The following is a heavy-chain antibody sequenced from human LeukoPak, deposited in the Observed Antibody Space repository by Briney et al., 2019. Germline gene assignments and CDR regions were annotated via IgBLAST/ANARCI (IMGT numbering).Heavy chain of an antibody. CDR2: IVVGSGNT. CDR1: GFTFTSSA. V-gene: IGHV1-58*02. Sequence: SVKASCKASGFTFTSSAMQWVRQARGQRLEWIGWIVVGSGNTNYAQKFQERFTITRDMSTSTAYMELSRLRSEDTAVYYCAALLGYCSGGSCYGAFDYWGQGTLVTVSS. J-gene: IGHJ4*02. D-gene: IGHD2-15*01. CDR3: AALLGYCSGGSCYGAFDY.